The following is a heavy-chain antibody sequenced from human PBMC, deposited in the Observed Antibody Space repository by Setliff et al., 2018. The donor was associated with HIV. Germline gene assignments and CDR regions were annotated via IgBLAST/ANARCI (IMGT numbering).Heavy chain of an antibody. CDR1: GYTFRAYY. Sequence: ASVTVSCKASGYTFRAYYIHWVRQAPGQGLEWMGIINPSGGSTTYAQKFQGRVTMTRDTSTSTVYMELSRLRSEDTAVYYCAREGGSTVAHSPLDYWGQGSPVTVSS. V-gene: IGHV1-46*01. J-gene: IGHJ4*02. D-gene: IGHD4-17*01. CDR2: INPSGGST. CDR3: AREGGSTVAHSPLDY.